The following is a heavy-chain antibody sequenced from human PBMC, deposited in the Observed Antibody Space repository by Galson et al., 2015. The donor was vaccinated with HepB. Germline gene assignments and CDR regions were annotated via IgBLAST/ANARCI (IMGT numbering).Heavy chain of an antibody. CDR3: ARGISGWDYFYYYMDV. V-gene: IGHV6-1*01. CDR1: GDSVSSHSAA. J-gene: IGHJ6*03. CDR2: TYYRSKWYN. Sequence: CAISGDSVSSHSAAWNWIRQSPSRGLEWLGRTYYRSKWYNDYAVSVKSRITINPDTSKNQFSLQLNSVTPEDTAVYYCARGISGWDYFYYYMDVWDKGTTVTVFS. D-gene: IGHD6-19*01.